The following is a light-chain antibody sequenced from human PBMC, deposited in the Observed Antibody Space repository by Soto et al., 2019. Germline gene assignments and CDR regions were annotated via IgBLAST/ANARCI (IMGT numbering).Light chain of an antibody. V-gene: IGLV2-14*01. Sequence: QSALTQPASVSGSPGQSITISCTGTSSDVGGYNYVSWYQQHPGKASKLMIYDVSNRPSGVSYRFSGSKSGNTASLTISGPPAEDEDDYYCSSYTTSSTLIFRGGTKLTVL. CDR3: SSYTTSSTLI. CDR1: SSDVGGYNY. J-gene: IGLJ2*01. CDR2: DVS.